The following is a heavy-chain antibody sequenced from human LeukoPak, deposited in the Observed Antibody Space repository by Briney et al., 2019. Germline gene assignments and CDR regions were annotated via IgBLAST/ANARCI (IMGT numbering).Heavy chain of an antibody. Sequence: GGSLRLSCAASGFTFTDYYMSWIRQAPGKGLEWVSYITNSGTTIYYADSVKGRFTISRDNAKNSLYLQMNSLRAEDTAVYYCARVKDYGDYVPYWYFDLWGRGTLVTVSS. CDR3: ARVKDYGDYVPYWYFDL. J-gene: IGHJ2*01. CDR1: GFTFTDYY. CDR2: ITNSGTTI. D-gene: IGHD4-17*01. V-gene: IGHV3-11*01.